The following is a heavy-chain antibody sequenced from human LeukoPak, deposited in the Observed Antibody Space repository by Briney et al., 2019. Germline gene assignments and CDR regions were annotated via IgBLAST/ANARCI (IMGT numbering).Heavy chain of an antibody. CDR3: AREGAMTARPFVSIDY. J-gene: IGHJ4*02. CDR1: GVSISTYY. Sequence: KPSETLSLTCTVSGVSISTYYWSWVRQPAGKGLEWIVRIHTSGSVDYKHSHKSGVTMSVATSKKQFSLTLSSVTAADTAMYYCAREGAMTARPFVSIDYWGQGTLVTVSS. V-gene: IGHV4-4*07. D-gene: IGHD6-6*01. CDR2: IHTSGSV.